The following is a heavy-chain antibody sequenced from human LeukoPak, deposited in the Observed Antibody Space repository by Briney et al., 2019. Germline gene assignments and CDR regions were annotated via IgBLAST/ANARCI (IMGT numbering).Heavy chain of an antibody. CDR1: GYTLTELS. CDR3: ARDDDFWSGPLDP. D-gene: IGHD3-3*01. Sequence: GASVKVSCKVSGYTLTELSMHWVRQAPGKGLEWMGWINPNSGGTNYAQKFQGRVTMTRDTSISTAYMELSRLRSDDTAVYYCARDDDFWSGPLDPWGQGTLVTVSS. J-gene: IGHJ5*02. V-gene: IGHV1-2*02. CDR2: INPNSGGT.